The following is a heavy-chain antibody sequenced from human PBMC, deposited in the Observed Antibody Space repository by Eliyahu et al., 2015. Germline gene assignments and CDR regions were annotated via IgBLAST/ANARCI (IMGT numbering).Heavy chain of an antibody. CDR1: XYTFRNXL. J-gene: IGHJ4*02. Sequence: QVPLVQSGAEVKEPGASLKVSCKASXYTFRNXLVHWVRQARGQGLEWLGRINPSAGDTHYAPRFEARVTVTRDTSSNTVYMELNSLTSDDTAVYYCAREPPTTTYFDYWGQGTLVTVSS. D-gene: IGHD1-1*01. V-gene: IGHV1-46*01. CDR3: AREPPTTTYFDY. CDR2: INPSAGDT.